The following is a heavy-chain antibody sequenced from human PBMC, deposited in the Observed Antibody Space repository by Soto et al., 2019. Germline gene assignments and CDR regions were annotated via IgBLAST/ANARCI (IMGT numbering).Heavy chain of an antibody. CDR2: ISWNSGSI. J-gene: IGHJ6*02. CDR1: GFTFDDYA. D-gene: IGHD1-7*01. Sequence: GGSLRLSCAASGFTFDDYAMHWVRQAPGKGLEWVSGISWNSGSIGYADSVKGRSTISRDNAKNSLYLQMNSLRAEDTALYYCAKDMRITGTTVYYYYGMDVWGQGTTVTVSS. CDR3: AKDMRITGTTVYYYYGMDV. V-gene: IGHV3-9*01.